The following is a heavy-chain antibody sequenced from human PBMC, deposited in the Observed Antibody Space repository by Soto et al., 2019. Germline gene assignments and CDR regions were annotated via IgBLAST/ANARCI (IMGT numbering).Heavy chain of an antibody. CDR2: IYYSGST. CDR3: ARVGCGGDCHNAFDI. CDR1: GGSISSGGYY. D-gene: IGHD2-21*02. V-gene: IGHV4-31*03. J-gene: IGHJ3*02. Sequence: QVQLQESGPGLVKPSQTLSLTCTVSGGSISSGGYYWSWIRQHPGKGLEWFGYIYYSGSTYYNPSIKSRVTISVDTSNTQFSLKLSSVTAADTAVYYCARVGCGGDCHNAFDILGQGRMVTGSS.